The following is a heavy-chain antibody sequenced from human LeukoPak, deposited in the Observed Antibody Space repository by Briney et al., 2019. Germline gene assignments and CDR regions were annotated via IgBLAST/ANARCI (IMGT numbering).Heavy chain of an antibody. D-gene: IGHD1-20*01. J-gene: IGHJ4*02. CDR1: GFTFSNYW. Sequence: GGSLRLSCAASGFTFSNYWVHWVRQAPGKGLVWVSCIDTNGRSAFYADSVKGRFTISRDNARKSLYLQMNSLRAEDTAVYYCARLLVYNSGGEAFDHWGQGTLVTVSS. CDR2: IDTNGRSA. V-gene: IGHV3-74*01. CDR3: ARLLVYNSGGEAFDH.